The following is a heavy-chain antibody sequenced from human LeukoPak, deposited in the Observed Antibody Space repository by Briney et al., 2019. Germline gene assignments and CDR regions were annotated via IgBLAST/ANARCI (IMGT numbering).Heavy chain of an antibody. Sequence: GGSLRLSCAASGFTFSDHYMDWVRQAPGKGLEWVGRTRNKANSYTTEYAASVKGRFTISRDDSKNSLYLQMNSLKTEDTAVYYCARAGTRVWAFDIWGQGTMVTVSS. D-gene: IGHD1-1*01. CDR3: ARAGTRVWAFDI. CDR1: GFTFSDHY. J-gene: IGHJ3*02. V-gene: IGHV3-72*01. CDR2: TRNKANSYTT.